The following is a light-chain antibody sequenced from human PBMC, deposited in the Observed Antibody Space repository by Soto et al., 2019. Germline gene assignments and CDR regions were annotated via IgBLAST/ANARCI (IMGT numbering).Light chain of an antibody. CDR1: QSVDSSY. CDR3: QQYGSSSGLT. J-gene: IGKJ4*01. CDR2: GTS. Sequence: EIVLTQSPGTLSLSPGERAIFSCRASQSVDSSYLAWYQQKPGQPPRLLMYGTSYRATGIPDRFSGSGSGTDFTLTIRGLEPEDCAVYYCQQYGSSSGLTFGGGTKLEIK. V-gene: IGKV3-20*01.